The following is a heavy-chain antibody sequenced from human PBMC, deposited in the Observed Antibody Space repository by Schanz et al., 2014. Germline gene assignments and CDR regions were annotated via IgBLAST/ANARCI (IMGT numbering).Heavy chain of an antibody. CDR1: GGSISSGVYY. V-gene: IGHV4-31*03. CDR2: IYYSGST. J-gene: IGHJ4*02. Sequence: QVQLQESGPGLVKPSQTLSLTCTVSGGSISSGVYYWSWIRQHPGKGLEWIGYIYYSGSTYYNPSLKSRVTIPLDTSKNHFALKLSSVTAADTAVYYCARDWVVPAAIGEGNWNYDNWGQGTLVTVSS. D-gene: IGHD2-2*02. CDR3: ARDWVVPAAIGEGNWNYDN.